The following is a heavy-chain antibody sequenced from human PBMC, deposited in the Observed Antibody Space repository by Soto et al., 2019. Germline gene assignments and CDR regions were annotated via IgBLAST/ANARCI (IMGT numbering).Heavy chain of an antibody. J-gene: IGHJ5*01. Sequence: QVQLVEAGGGGGQPGKSLRLSCVASGFSFRSYAMHWVRQAPGQGLEWVAFTSYDGSKKDYAASVKGRFTVSRVHFENIRYLEMNSLRPEDTAVYYCAKEGQAHCSGGSCFSGWFDAWGHGTQVTVSS. D-gene: IGHD2-15*01. CDR2: TSYDGSKK. CDR1: GFSFRSYA. CDR3: AKEGQAHCSGGSCFSGWFDA. V-gene: IGHV3-30*18.